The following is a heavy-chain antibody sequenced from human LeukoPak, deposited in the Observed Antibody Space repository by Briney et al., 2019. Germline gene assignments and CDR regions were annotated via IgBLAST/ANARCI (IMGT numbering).Heavy chain of an antibody. CDR2: IIPIFGAA. D-gene: IGHD3-3*01. V-gene: IGHV1-69*13. Sequence: SVKVSCKASGGTFSSYAISWVRQAPGQGLEWMGGIIPIFGAANYAQKFQGRVTITADESTSTAYMELSSLRSEDTAVYYCARGPIFGVVSAFDYWGQGTLVTVSS. CDR1: GGTFSSYA. J-gene: IGHJ4*02. CDR3: ARGPIFGVVSAFDY.